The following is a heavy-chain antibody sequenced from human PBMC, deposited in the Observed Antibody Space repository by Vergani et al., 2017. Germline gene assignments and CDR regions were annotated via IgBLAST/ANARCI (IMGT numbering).Heavy chain of an antibody. CDR2: IYPGDSDT. CDR3: ARQQYYYESSGYHGNFDY. Sequence: EVQLVQSGAEVKKPGESLKISCKASGYNFPIHWIGWVRQMPGKGLEWMGIIYPGDSDTRYSPSFQGQVTISADKSISTVYLQWSSLKASDTAMYYCARQQYYYESSGYHGNFDYWGQGTLVTVSS. D-gene: IGHD3-22*01. CDR1: GYNFPIHW. V-gene: IGHV5-51*01. J-gene: IGHJ4*02.